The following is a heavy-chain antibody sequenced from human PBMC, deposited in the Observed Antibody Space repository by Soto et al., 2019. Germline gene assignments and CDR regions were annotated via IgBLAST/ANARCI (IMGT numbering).Heavy chain of an antibody. CDR1: GDTFSGYP. V-gene: IGHV1-69*18. CDR3: ARDGGFGELKY. J-gene: IGHJ4*02. CDR2: IIPVFGTT. Sequence: QVQLVQSGAELKKPGSSVKVSCKASGDTFSGYPINWVRQAPGEGLEWMGRIIPVFGTTNAAQRFEGRVTLTAAESTNTAYMELRGLLSDGTAVYYCARDGGFGELKYWGPGTLVTVSS. D-gene: IGHD3-10*01.